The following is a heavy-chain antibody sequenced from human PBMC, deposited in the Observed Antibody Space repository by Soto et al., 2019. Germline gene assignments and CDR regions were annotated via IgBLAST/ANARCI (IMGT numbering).Heavy chain of an antibody. V-gene: IGHV1-2*02. J-gene: IGHJ4*02. D-gene: IGHD1-26*01. CDR3: ARGSPRMGALPGY. Sequence: ASVKVSCKASGYTFTGYYIHWVRQAPGQGLEWMGWINPKSGDTNYAQKFQGRVSMTRDTSITTAYTEVSRLKSDDTAVYYCARGSPRMGALPGYCGQGPLVTASS. CDR1: GYTFTGYY. CDR2: INPKSGDT.